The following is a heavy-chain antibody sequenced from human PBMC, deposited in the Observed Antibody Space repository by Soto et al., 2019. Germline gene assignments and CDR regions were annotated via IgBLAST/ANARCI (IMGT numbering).Heavy chain of an antibody. V-gene: IGHV3-23*01. J-gene: IGHJ4*02. CDR1: GFTFSSYA. CDR2: ISGSGGGT. CDR3: AKSPGPFFDY. Sequence: PGGSLRLSCSASGFTFSSYAMSWVRQAPGKGLEWVSAISGSGGGTYYADSVKGRFTISRDNSKNTLYLQMNSLRAEDTAVYYCAKSPGPFFDYWGQGTLVTVSS.